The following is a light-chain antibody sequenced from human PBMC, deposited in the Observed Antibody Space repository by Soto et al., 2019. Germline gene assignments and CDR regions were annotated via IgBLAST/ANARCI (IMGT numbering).Light chain of an antibody. J-gene: IGLJ2*01. V-gene: IGLV2-23*01. CDR1: SNDVGTYNL. CDR3: CSYGRSVV. Sequence: QSALTQPASVSGSPGQSITLSCTGISNDVGTYNLVSWYQHHPGNAPKLIIYEASKRPSGVPNRFSGSKSGNTASLTISGLHAEDEADYYCCSYGRSVVFGGGTKLTVL. CDR2: EAS.